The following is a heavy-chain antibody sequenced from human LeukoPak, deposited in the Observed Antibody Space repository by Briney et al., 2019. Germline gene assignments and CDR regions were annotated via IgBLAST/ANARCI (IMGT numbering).Heavy chain of an antibody. D-gene: IGHD6-19*01. V-gene: IGHV1-69*05. CDR3: ASEQWLVRGPVY. CDR2: IIPIFGTA. J-gene: IGHJ4*02. CDR1: GGTFSSYA. Sequence: AASVKVSCKASGGTFSSYAISWVRQAPEQGLEWMGGIIPIFGTANYAQKFQGRVTITTDESTSTAYMELSSLRSEDTAVYYCASEQWLVRGPVYWGQGTLVTVSS.